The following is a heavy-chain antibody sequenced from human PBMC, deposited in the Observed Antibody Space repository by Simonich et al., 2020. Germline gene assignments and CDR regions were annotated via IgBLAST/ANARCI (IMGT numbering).Heavy chain of an antibody. CDR2: ISMSMSYI. CDR1: GFTFSSYS. D-gene: IGHD5-18*01. J-gene: IGHJ4*02. Sequence: EVQLVESGGGLVKPGGSLRLSCAASGFTFSSYSMNWVRQAPGKVLEWVSSISMSMSYIYYAESVKGRLTISRDNAKNSLYLQMNSLRAEDTAVYYCARDVDTAMVFDYWGQGTLVTVSS. CDR3: ARDVDTAMVFDY. V-gene: IGHV3-21*01.